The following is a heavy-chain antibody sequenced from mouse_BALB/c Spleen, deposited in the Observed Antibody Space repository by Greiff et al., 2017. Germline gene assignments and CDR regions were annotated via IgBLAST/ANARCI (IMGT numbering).Heavy chain of an antibody. CDR3: ARGNIYAMDY. CDR1: GFTFSSYA. CDR2: ISSGGST. Sequence: EVKLQESGGGLVKPGGSLKLSCAASGFTFSSYAMSWVRQTPEKRLEWVASISSGGSTYYPDSVKGRFTISRDNARNILYLQMSSRRSEDTAMYYCARGNIYAMDYWGQGTSVTVSS. V-gene: IGHV5-6-5*01. J-gene: IGHJ4*01.